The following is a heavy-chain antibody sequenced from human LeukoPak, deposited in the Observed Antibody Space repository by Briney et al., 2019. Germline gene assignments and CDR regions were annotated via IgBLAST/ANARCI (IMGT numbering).Heavy chain of an antibody. V-gene: IGHV1-2*02. CDR2: INPNSGGT. CDR3: ARDPAVAGGGY. J-gene: IGHJ4*02. CDR1: GYTFTGYY. D-gene: IGHD6-19*01. Sequence: GASVKVSCKASGYTFTGYYMHWVRQAPGQGLEWMGWINPNSGGTNYAQKFRGRVTMTRDTSISTAYMELSRLRSDDTAVYYCARDPAVAGGGYWGQGNPGHRLL.